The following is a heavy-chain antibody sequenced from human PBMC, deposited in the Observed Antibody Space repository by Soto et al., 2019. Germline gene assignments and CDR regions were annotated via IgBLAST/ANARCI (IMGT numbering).Heavy chain of an antibody. CDR2: INHSGST. J-gene: IGHJ5*02. CDR1: GGSFSGYY. D-gene: IGHD2-15*01. Sequence: QVQLQQWGAGLLKPSETLSLTCAVYGGSFSGYYWRWIRQPPGKGLEWSGEINHSGSTNYNPSLKSRVTISVDTSKNQFSLKLSSVTAADTAVYYCARSGSVVVAAIVRGARRFDPWGQGTLVTVSS. CDR3: ARSGSVVVAAIVRGARRFDP. V-gene: IGHV4-34*01.